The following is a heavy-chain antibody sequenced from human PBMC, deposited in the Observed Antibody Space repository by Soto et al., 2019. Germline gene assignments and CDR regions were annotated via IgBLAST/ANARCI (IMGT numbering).Heavy chain of an antibody. D-gene: IGHD3-10*01. CDR1: GYTFTGYF. Sequence: SVKVSCKASGYTFTGYFMHWVRQAPGQGLEWMGWINPYSGGADYAQSFQGRVTMTRDTSISTVYMELSRLRFDDTAVYYCARVIRGAYYNSPLDTWGQGTVVTVSS. CDR3: ARVIRGAYYNSPLDT. V-gene: IGHV1-2*02. CDR2: INPYSGGA. J-gene: IGHJ5*02.